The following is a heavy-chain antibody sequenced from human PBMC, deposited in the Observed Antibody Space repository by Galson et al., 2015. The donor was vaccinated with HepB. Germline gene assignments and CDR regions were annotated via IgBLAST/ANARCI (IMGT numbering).Heavy chain of an antibody. CDR3: ARGGGYVDY. CDR1: GFTFSSYS. Sequence: SLRLSCAASGFTFSSYSMNWVRQAPGKGLEWVSSISSIGSYIYPADSVKGRFTISRDNAKNSLYLQMNSLRAEDTAVYYCARGGGYVDYWGQGTLVTVSS. J-gene: IGHJ4*02. D-gene: IGHD2-15*01. V-gene: IGHV3-21*01. CDR2: ISSIGSYI.